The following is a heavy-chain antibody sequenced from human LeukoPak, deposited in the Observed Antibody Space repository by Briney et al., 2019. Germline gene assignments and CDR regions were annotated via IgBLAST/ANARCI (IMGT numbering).Heavy chain of an antibody. CDR1: GFTFNTYT. D-gene: IGHD3-9*01. Sequence: GGSLRLSCAASGFTFNTYTMNWVRQAPGKGLEWVSSITASSTAIYSADSVKGRFTISRDNAKNLLYPQMNSLRAEDTAVYYCARTYYDILTAYNPYFDYWGQGILVTVSS. CDR3: ARTYYDILTAYNPYFDY. V-gene: IGHV3-21*01. J-gene: IGHJ4*02. CDR2: ITASSTAI.